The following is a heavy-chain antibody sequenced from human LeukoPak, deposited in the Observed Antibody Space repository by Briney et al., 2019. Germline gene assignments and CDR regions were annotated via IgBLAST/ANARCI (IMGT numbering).Heavy chain of an antibody. CDR2: ISSSGST. CDR3: ARGPYSYDSSGAFDI. Sequence: SGTLSLTCTVSGDSISSGDYYWSWIRQPAGKGLEWIGRISSSGSTNYNPSLKSRVTISVDTSKNQFSLKLSSVTAADTAVYFCARGPYSYDSSGAFDIWGQGTMVTVSS. CDR1: GDSISSGDYY. J-gene: IGHJ3*02. D-gene: IGHD3-22*01. V-gene: IGHV4-61*02.